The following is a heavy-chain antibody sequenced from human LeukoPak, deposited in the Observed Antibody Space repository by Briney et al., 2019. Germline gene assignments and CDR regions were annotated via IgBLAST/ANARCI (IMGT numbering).Heavy chain of an antibody. V-gene: IGHV3-30*02. CDR1: GFTFSSYG. J-gene: IGHJ5*02. CDR2: IRYDGSNK. CDR3: ARDRYGVAAGGNWFDP. Sequence: GGSLRLSCAASGFTFSSYGMHWVRQAPGKGLEWVAFIRYDGSNKYYADSVKGRFTISRDNAKNSLYLQMNSLRAEDTAVYYCARDRYGVAAGGNWFDPWGQGTLVTVAS. D-gene: IGHD6-13*01.